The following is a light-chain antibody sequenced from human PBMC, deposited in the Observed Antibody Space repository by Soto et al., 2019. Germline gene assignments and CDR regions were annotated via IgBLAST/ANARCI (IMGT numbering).Light chain of an antibody. J-gene: IGKJ2*01. V-gene: IGKV3-11*01. CDR2: DAS. CDR3: RQRSHWPPS. Sequence: EIVLTQSPATLSLSPGEIATLACRASQSVSSDFAWYQQKPCQAPRLLIYDASHRATGIPARFSGSGSGTDVTLTISSLQPEDFAFHYCRQRSHWPPSFGQGPQLEIK. CDR1: QSVSSD.